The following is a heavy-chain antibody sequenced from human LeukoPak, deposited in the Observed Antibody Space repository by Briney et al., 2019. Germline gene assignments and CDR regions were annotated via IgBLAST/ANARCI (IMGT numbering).Heavy chain of an antibody. CDR3: ARAGRVTTTYWYFDL. CDR2: IWYDGSNQ. V-gene: IGHV3-33*01. D-gene: IGHD4-17*01. CDR1: GFTFRNHG. J-gene: IGHJ2*01. Sequence: GGFLRLSCAASGFTFRNHGMHWVRQAPGRGLEWVAVIWYDGSNQYYADSVKGRFTISRDNSKHTMYLQMNSLRGEDTAVYYCARAGRVTTTYWYFDLWGRGTLVTVSS.